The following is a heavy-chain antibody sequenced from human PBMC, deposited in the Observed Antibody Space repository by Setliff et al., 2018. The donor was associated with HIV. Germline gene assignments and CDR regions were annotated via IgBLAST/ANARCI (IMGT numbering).Heavy chain of an antibody. CDR1: GGTFSSYA. Sequence: ASVKVSCKASGGTFSSYAISWVRQAPGQGLEWMGGIIPIYGTTNYAQKFQGRVTITADESTRTAYMELSSLRSEDTAVYYCAAGGYYYYDKTDYYYHIDVWGKGTTITVSS. CDR2: IIPIYGTT. CDR3: AAGGYYYYDKTDYYYHIDV. D-gene: IGHD3-22*01. V-gene: IGHV1-69*13. J-gene: IGHJ6*03.